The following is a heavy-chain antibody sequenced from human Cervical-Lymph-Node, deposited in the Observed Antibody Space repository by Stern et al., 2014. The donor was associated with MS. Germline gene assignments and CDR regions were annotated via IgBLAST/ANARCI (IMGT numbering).Heavy chain of an antibody. V-gene: IGHV4-30-4*01. CDR1: GGSISSGDYY. Sequence: VQLVESGPGLVKPSQTLSLTCTVSGGSISSGDYYWRWIRQPPRKGLVWIGYIYYTGSTYYNPYLKSRFTISVDTSKNQCSLKLSSVTAADTAVYYCASANCSSTSCPNWFDPWGQGTLVTVSS. J-gene: IGHJ5*02. CDR3: ASANCSSTSCPNWFDP. D-gene: IGHD2-2*01. CDR2: IYYTGST.